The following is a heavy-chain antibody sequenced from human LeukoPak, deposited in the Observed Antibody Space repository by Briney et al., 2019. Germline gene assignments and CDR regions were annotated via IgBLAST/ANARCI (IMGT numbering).Heavy chain of an antibody. J-gene: IGHJ4*02. Sequence: GGSLRLSCAASGFTFDDSGMSWVRQAPGKGLEWVSGINWKGGSTAYADSVKGRFTISRDNAKNSLYLEMNSLRAEDTALYHCARRPYSSSSHYFDYWGQGTLVTVSS. V-gene: IGHV3-20*01. CDR3: ARRPYSSSSHYFDY. D-gene: IGHD6-6*01. CDR2: INWKGGST. CDR1: GFTFDDSG.